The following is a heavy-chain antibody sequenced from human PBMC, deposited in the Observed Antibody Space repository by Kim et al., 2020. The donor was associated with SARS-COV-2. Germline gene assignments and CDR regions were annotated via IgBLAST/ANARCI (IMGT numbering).Heavy chain of an antibody. CDR3: ANIGGYFGRILDDAFDI. V-gene: IGHV3-23*01. D-gene: IGHD3-9*01. Sequence: VKGRFTISRDNAKNTLYLQMNSLRAEDTAVYYCANIGGYFGRILDDAFDIWGQGTMVTVSS. J-gene: IGHJ3*02.